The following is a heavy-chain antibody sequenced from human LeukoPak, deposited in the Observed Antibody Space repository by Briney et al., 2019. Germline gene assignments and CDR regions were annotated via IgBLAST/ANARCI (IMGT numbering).Heavy chain of an antibody. D-gene: IGHD6-13*01. V-gene: IGHV4-4*07. CDR3: TRSVDSTSWFDF. CDR2: IYGSGST. J-gene: IGHJ4*02. Sequence: SETLSLTRTVSGGSISSYYWSWIRQPAGRGPECSGHIYGSGSTHYNSSLKSRVTMSLDTSNNEFSLRLTSVTAADTAVYYCTRSVDSTSWFDFWGQGTLVTVSS. CDR1: GGSISSYY.